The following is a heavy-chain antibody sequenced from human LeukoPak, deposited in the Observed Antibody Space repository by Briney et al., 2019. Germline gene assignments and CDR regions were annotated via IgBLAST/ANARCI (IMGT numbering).Heavy chain of an antibody. CDR2: INGDGSEI. CDR1: GFTFSMSW. J-gene: IGHJ4*02. Sequence: PGGSLRLPCAASGFTFSMSWMTWVRQAPGKGLEWVASINGDGSEIHYVDSVKGRFTISRDNAKDSLYLQMNSLTAEDTALYYCAKGQERESRLDSWGQGTLVTVSS. D-gene: IGHD1-1*01. V-gene: IGHV3-7*03. CDR3: AKGQERESRLDS.